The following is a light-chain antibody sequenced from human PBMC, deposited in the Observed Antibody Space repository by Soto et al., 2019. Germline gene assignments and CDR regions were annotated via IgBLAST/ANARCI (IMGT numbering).Light chain of an antibody. J-gene: IGLJ1*01. V-gene: IGLV4-69*01. Sequence: QSVLTQSPSASASLGASVKLTGTLSSGHSGYAIAWHRQQPGKGPRYLMKLNSDGTHTKGDGIPDRFSGSSSGAERYLTISSLQSEDEADYYCQTWGSGVLVFGTGTKVTVL. CDR2: LNSDGTH. CDR1: SGHSGYA. CDR3: QTWGSGVLV.